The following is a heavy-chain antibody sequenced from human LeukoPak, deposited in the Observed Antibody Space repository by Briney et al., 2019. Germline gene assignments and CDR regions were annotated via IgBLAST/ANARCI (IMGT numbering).Heavy chain of an antibody. J-gene: IGHJ4*02. D-gene: IGHD3-10*01. CDR3: ARVFREGPSWFGELSNTYYFDY. CDR2: IYYRGST. CDR1: GGSFSGYY. V-gene: IGHV4-59*01. Sequence: SETLSLTCAVYGGSFSGYYWSWIWQPPGKGLEWIGNIYYRGSTNYNPSLKSRVTISVNTSKNQFSLKLSSVTAADAAVYYCARVFREGPSWFGELSNTYYFDYWGQGTLVTVSS.